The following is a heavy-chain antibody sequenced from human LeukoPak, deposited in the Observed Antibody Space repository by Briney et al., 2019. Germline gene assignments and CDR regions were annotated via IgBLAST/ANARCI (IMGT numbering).Heavy chain of an antibody. Sequence: GGSLRLSCAASGFTFSSYAMHWVRQAPGKGLEWVAVISYDGSNKYYADFVKGRFTISRDNSKNTLYLQMNSLRAEDTAVYYCARDQNVAVAGTLSDYWGQGTLVTVSS. CDR2: ISYDGSNK. CDR1: GFTFSSYA. J-gene: IGHJ4*02. D-gene: IGHD6-19*01. CDR3: ARDQNVAVAGTLSDY. V-gene: IGHV3-30-3*01.